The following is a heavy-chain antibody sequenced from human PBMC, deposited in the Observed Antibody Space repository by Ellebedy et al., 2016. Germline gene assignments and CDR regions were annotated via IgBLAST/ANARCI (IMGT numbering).Heavy chain of an antibody. CDR3: AGGRGYLTDY. D-gene: IGHD5-24*01. Sequence: GESLKISCAASGFSFNDAWMSWVRQAPGKGLEWVGRSRDRANGHTTQYAASVEGRFTVSRDDSKSSLYLQMNSLKAEDTAVYYCAGGRGYLTDYWGQGTLVTVSS. J-gene: IGHJ4*02. CDR1: GFSFNDAW. V-gene: IGHV3-72*01. CDR2: SRDRANGHTT.